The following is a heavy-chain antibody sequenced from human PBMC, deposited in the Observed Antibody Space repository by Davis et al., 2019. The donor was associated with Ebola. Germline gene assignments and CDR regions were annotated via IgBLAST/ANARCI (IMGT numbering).Heavy chain of an antibody. CDR2: INYSGST. CDR3: ARGRGCSGGSCYYYYGMDV. CDR1: GGSFSGYY. V-gene: IGHV4-34*01. Sequence: MPLETLSLTCAVYGGSFSGYYWSWIRQPPGKGLEWIGEINYSGSTNYNPSLKSRVTISVDTSKNQFSLKLSSVTAADTAVYYCARGRGCSGGSCYYYYGMDVWGQGTTVTVSS. J-gene: IGHJ6*02. D-gene: IGHD2-15*01.